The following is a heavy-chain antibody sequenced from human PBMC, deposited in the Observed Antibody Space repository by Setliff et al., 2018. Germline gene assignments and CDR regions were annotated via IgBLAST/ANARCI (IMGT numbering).Heavy chain of an antibody. D-gene: IGHD3-22*01. J-gene: IGHJ3*02. CDR2: ISYRGST. CDR1: GDSVSRSY. CDR3: ARDRKEVVISPSQAAFDI. Sequence: SETLSLTCTVSGDSVSRSYWGWMRQPPGKGLEWIGYISYRGSTTYNPSLKSRVTISLDMSKNGFSLNLTSVTAADTAFYYCARDRKEVVISPSQAAFDIWGQGTMVTVSS. V-gene: IGHV4-59*02.